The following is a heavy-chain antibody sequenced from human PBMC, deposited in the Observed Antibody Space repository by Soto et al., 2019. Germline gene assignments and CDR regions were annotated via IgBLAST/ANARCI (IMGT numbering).Heavy chain of an antibody. CDR3: AVYYDIFTGYRNFDY. Sequence: PSETLSLTCTVSGGSISSGDYYWSWIRQPPGKGLEWIGYIYYSGSTYYNPSLKSRVTISVDTSKNQFSLKLSSVTAADTAVYYCAVYYDIFTGYRNFDYWVQGTLVTVSS. CDR1: GGSISSGDYY. CDR2: IYYSGST. J-gene: IGHJ4*02. D-gene: IGHD3-9*01. V-gene: IGHV4-30-4*01.